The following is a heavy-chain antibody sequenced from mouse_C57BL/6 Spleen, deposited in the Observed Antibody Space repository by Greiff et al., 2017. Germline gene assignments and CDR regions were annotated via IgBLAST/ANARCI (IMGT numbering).Heavy chain of an antibody. D-gene: IGHD1-1*01. Sequence: QVQLQQPGAELVRPGTSVKLSCKASGYTFTSYWMHWVKQRPGQGLEWIGVIDPSDSYTNYNQKFKGKATLTVDTSSSTAYMQLSSLTSEDSAVYYCARENYGSRFYFDYWGQGTTLTVSS. CDR2: IDPSDSYT. J-gene: IGHJ2*01. CDR1: GYTFTSYW. CDR3: ARENYGSRFYFDY. V-gene: IGHV1-59*01.